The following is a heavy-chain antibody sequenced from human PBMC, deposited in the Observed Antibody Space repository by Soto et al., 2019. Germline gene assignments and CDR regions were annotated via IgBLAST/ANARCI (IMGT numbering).Heavy chain of an antibody. CDR1: GFTFSSYW. Sequence: SLRLSCAASGFTFSSYWMHWVRQAPGKGLVWVSRINSDGSSTSYADSVKGRFTISRDNAKSTLYLQMNSLRAEDTAVYYCARELLFSDAFDIWGQGTMVTVSS. CDR3: ARELLFSDAFDI. J-gene: IGHJ3*02. D-gene: IGHD2-15*01. CDR2: INSDGSST. V-gene: IGHV3-74*01.